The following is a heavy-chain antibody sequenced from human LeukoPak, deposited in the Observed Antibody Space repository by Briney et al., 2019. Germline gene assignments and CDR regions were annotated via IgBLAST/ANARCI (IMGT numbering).Heavy chain of an antibody. CDR3: AKVKALDAVASYFDY. D-gene: IGHD2-8*01. V-gene: IGHV3-23*01. Sequence: PGVSLTLSCAASGHVLNTYATGWARHAPGKGLEGVTAISCSGDNTYYADSVKGKFTIYRDNSKNTLDLKMNSLRAEDTDMYHCAKVKALDAVASYFDYWGQGTLVTVSS. J-gene: IGHJ4*02. CDR2: ISCSGDNT. CDR1: GHVLNTYA.